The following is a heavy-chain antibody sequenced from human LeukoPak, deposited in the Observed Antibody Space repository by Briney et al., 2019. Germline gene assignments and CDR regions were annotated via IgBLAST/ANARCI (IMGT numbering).Heavy chain of an antibody. CDR1: GGSFSGYY. Sequence: SETLSLTCAVYGGSFSGYYWSWIRQPPGKGLEWIGEINHSGSTNYNPSLKSRVTISVDTSENRFSLKLSSVTATDTAVYYCARDCSGGSCYGAFDIWGQGTMVTVSS. V-gene: IGHV4-34*01. CDR2: INHSGST. J-gene: IGHJ3*02. CDR3: ARDCSGGSCYGAFDI. D-gene: IGHD2-15*01.